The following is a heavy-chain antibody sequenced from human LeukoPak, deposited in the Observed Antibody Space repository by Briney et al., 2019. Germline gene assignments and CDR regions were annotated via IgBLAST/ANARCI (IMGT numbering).Heavy chain of an antibody. CDR1: GFTFSSYA. J-gene: IGHJ4*02. CDR3: AKDQFWSGYYHPWDY. D-gene: IGHD3-3*01. CDR2: ISGSGGST. V-gene: IGHV3-23*01. Sequence: GGSLRLSCAASGFTFSSYAMSWVRQAPGKGLEWVSAISGSGGSTYYADSVKGRFTISRDNSKNTLYLQMNSLRAEDTAVYYCAKDQFWSGYYHPWDYWGQGTLVTVSS.